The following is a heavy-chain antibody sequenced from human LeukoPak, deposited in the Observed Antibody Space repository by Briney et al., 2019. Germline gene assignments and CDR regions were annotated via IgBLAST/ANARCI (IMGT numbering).Heavy chain of an antibody. CDR2: IYHSGST. CDR3: ASDQWLANWFDP. V-gene: IGHV4-38-2*02. D-gene: IGHD6-19*01. Sequence: SETLSLTCTVSGGSISSYYWGWIRQPPGKGLEWIGSIYHSGSTYYNPSLKSRVTISVDTSKNQFSLKLSSVTAADTAVYYCASDQWLANWFDPWGQGTLVTVSS. CDR1: GGSISSYY. J-gene: IGHJ5*02.